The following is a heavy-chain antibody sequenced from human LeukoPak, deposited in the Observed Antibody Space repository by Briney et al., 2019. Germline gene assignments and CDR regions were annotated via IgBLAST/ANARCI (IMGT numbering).Heavy chain of an antibody. V-gene: IGHV1-2*02. D-gene: IGHD2-2*02. CDR2: INPNGGGT. CDR1: KNMFTGYF. J-gene: IGHJ6*03. Sequence: ASVKVSCKTSKNMFTGYFMQWVRQAPGQGLEWIGWINPNGGGTLFARRFQGRVTMTRYTSIGATYMALSRLTSDDTALYYCAAQCNDDFCYKRDYMDVWGKGTMVIVSS. CDR3: AAQCNDDFCYKRDYMDV.